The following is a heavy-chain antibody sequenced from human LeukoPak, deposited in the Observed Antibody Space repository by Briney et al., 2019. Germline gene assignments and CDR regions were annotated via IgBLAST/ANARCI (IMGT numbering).Heavy chain of an antibody. CDR2: INSDGVST. V-gene: IGHV3-74*01. CDR1: GFTFSSYW. J-gene: IGHJ4*02. D-gene: IGHD6-13*01. Sequence: PGGSLRLSRAASGFTFSSYWMHWVRQAPGKGLVWVSRINSDGVSTSYADSVKGRFTISRDNARNTLYLQMNSLRAEDTAVYYCAGTSSSWNAPGYWGQGTLVTVSS. CDR3: AGTSSSWNAPGY.